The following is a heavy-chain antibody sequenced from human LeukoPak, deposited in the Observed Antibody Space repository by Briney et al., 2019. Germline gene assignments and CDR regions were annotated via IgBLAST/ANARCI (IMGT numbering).Heavy chain of an antibody. J-gene: IGHJ4*02. CDR1: GGSFDGYS. D-gene: IGHD5-12*01. CDR3: ATQGYSGYDDRGSFDY. CDR2: INLGGST. Sequence: SETLSLTCAIYGGSFDGYSWSWIRQSPGEGLEWIGEINLGGSTYYNPSLKSRVTISVDTSKNQFSLKLSSVTAADTAVYYCATQGYSGYDDRGSFDYWGQGTLVTVSS. V-gene: IGHV4-34*01.